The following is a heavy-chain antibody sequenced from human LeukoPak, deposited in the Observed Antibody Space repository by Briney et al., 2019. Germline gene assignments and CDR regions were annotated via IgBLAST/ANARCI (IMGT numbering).Heavy chain of an antibody. CDR3: AHIVRCSGGTCFPNY. J-gene: IGHJ4*02. CDR2: IYWDDDK. D-gene: IGHD2-15*01. Sequence: GSGPTLVNPTQTLTLTCTFSGFSLSTNGVAVGWIRQPPGKALEWLSLIYWDDDKRYSPSLKSRLTITKDTSKNQVVLTMTNMDPVDTGTYYCAHIVRCSGGTCFPNYWGQGTLVTVSS. V-gene: IGHV2-5*02. CDR1: GFSLSTNGVA.